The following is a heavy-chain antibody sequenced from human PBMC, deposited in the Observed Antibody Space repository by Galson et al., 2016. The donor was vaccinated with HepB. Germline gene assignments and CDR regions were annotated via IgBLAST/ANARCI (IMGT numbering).Heavy chain of an antibody. Sequence: QSGAEVKKPGESLKISCQVSGYRFHTYWIAWVRQMPGKGLEWMGMIFPNNAETRYSPSLQGQITISADKSLSIAYLHWSSVRASDSAMYYCARQTAEGSFDYWGQGTPATVSS. CDR1: GYRFHTYW. D-gene: IGHD2-21*02. J-gene: IGHJ4*02. CDR2: IFPNNAET. V-gene: IGHV5-51*01. CDR3: ARQTAEGSFDY.